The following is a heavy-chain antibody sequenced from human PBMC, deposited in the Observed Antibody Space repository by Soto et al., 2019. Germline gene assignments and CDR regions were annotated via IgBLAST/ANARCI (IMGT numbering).Heavy chain of an antibody. V-gene: IGHV3-23*01. CDR3: AKGKTSGWYYFDY. CDR1: GFTFSNFA. CDR2: ISASGRDI. Sequence: GGSLRLSCGASGFTFSNFAMSWVRQAPGRGLEWVSGISASGRDIHYADSVKDRFTVSRDNSKNTLYLQMNSLRAEDTAIYYCAKGKTSGWYYFDYWGQGALVTV. J-gene: IGHJ4*02. D-gene: IGHD6-19*01.